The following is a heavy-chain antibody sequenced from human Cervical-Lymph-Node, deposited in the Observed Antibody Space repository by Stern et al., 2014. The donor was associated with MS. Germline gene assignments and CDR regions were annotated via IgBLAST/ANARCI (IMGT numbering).Heavy chain of an antibody. J-gene: IGHJ4*02. D-gene: IGHD3-10*01. CDR3: ARAGGSKDDF. CDR2: ISSRDGTI. V-gene: IGHV3-11*01. Sequence: VQLEESGGGLVKPGGSLRLSCAASGFIFSDYYMNWIRQAPGKGLEWLSYISSRDGTIHYADSVKGRFTISRDNAKKSLYLHMTSLRAEDTAVYYCARAGGSKDDFWGQGTLVTVSS. CDR1: GFIFSDYY.